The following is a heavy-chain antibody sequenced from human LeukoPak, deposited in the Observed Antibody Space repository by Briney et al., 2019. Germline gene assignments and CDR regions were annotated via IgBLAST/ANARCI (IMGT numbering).Heavy chain of an antibody. Sequence: ASVKVSCKASGYTFTSYYMHWVRQAPGQGLEWMGIINPSGGSTSYAQKFQGRVTMIRDTSTSTVYMELSSLRSEDTAVYYCARGCASGSYYLYYYYYMDVWGKGTTVTISS. CDR2: INPSGGST. CDR3: ARGCASGSYYLYYYYYMDV. J-gene: IGHJ6*03. V-gene: IGHV1-46*01. CDR1: GYTFTSYY. D-gene: IGHD3-10*01.